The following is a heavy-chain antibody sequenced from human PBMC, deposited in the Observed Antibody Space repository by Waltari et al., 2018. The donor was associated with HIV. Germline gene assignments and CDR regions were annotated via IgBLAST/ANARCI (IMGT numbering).Heavy chain of an antibody. V-gene: IGHV4-59*08. CDR1: GGSISSYY. Sequence: QVQLQESGPGLVKPSETLSLTCTVSGGSISSYYWSWIRQPPGKGLEWIGYIYYSGSTNYNPSLKSRVTISVDTSKNQFSLKLSSVTAADTAVYYCARHLLQIVVVPRGAFDIWGQGTMVTVSS. CDR2: IYYSGST. J-gene: IGHJ3*02. D-gene: IGHD3-22*01. CDR3: ARHLLQIVVVPRGAFDI.